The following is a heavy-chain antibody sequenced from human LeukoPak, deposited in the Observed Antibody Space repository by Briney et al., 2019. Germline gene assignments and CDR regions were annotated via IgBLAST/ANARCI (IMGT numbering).Heavy chain of an antibody. CDR2: INHSGST. V-gene: IGHV4-34*01. CDR3: ARGRGFLEWLFLHYYMDV. Sequence: PSETLSLTCAVYGGSFSGYYWSWIRQPPGKGLEWIGEINHSGSTNYNPSLKSRVTISVDTSKNQFSLRLSSVTAADTAVYYCARGRGFLEWLFLHYYMDVWGKGTTVTVSS. J-gene: IGHJ6*03. CDR1: GGSFSGYY. D-gene: IGHD3-3*01.